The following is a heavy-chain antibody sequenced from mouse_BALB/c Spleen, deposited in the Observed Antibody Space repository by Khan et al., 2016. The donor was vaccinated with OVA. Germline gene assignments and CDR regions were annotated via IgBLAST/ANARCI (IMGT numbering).Heavy chain of an antibody. CDR2: ISRGGTYT. CDR3: ARDRGYYGSNHYVDY. Sequence: EVQLVESGGGLVRPGGSLKLSCAASGFSFSSYSMSWVRQTPEKRLQWVATISRGGTYTYYQASLRGRSTISRDHANNTPYLHMSSLKSEDTAVYYCARDRGYYGSNHYVDYWGQGTTLTVSS. J-gene: IGHJ2*01. D-gene: IGHD1-1*01. V-gene: IGHV5-6-4*01. CDR1: GFSFSSYS.